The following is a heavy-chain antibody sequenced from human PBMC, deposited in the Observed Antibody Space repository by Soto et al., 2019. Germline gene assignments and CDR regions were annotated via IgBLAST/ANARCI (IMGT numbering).Heavy chain of an antibody. D-gene: IGHD6-19*01. Sequence: PGGSLRLSCAASGFTFSSYEMNWVRQAPGKGLEWVSYISNSGSINYADSVKGRFTISRDNAKNSLYLQMNSLRAEDTAVYYCARGIAVAGTWWFDSWGQGTLVTVSS. V-gene: IGHV3-48*03. CDR2: ISNSGSI. CDR1: GFTFSSYE. CDR3: ARGIAVAGTWWFDS. J-gene: IGHJ5*01.